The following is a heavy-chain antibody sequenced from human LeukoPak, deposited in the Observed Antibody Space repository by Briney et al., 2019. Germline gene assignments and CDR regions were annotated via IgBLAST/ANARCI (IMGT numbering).Heavy chain of an antibody. CDR3: ARVEAWGAFDI. Sequence: GGSLRLSCAASGFTVSSNYMSWVRQAPGKGLEWVSVIYSGGSTYYADSVKGRFTISRDNSKNTLYLQMNSLRAEDTAVYYCARVEAWGAFDIWGQGTMVTVSS. V-gene: IGHV3-53*01. CDR1: GFTVSSNY. CDR2: IYSGGST. J-gene: IGHJ3*02. D-gene: IGHD3-16*01.